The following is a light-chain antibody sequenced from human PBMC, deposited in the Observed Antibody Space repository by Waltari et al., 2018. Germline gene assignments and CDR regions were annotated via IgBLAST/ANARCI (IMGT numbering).Light chain of an antibody. CDR2: ATS. V-gene: IGKV1-NL1*01. CDR1: QGISNS. CDR3: HQYYTTPYT. J-gene: IGKJ2*01. Sequence: DIQMTQSPSSLSASVGDRVTITCRASQGISNSLAWYQQKPGQAPKLLLYATSRLESGVPSRFSGSGSGTDYTLTINSLQPEDLATYYCHQYYTTPYTFGQGTKLEIK.